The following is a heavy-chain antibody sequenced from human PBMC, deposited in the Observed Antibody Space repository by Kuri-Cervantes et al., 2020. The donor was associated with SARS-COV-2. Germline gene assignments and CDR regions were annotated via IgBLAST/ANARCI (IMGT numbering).Heavy chain of an antibody. J-gene: IGHJ6*03. D-gene: IGHD3-10*01. Sequence: GESLKISCAASGFTFSSYAMHWVRQAPGKGLEWVAVISYDGSNKYYADSVKGRFTISRDNSKNTLYLQMNSLRAGDTAVYYCASSLLWFGESYYYMDVWGKGTTVTVSS. CDR3: ASSLLWFGESYYYMDV. CDR1: GFTFSSYA. V-gene: IGHV3-30-3*01. CDR2: ISYDGSNK.